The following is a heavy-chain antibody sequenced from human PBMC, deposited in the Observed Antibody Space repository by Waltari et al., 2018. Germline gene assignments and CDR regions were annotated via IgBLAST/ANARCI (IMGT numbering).Heavy chain of an antibody. J-gene: IGHJ4*02. CDR2: IKEDGSAQ. CDR3: ARDGGASGSYDY. D-gene: IGHD3-10*01. CDR1: GFMFRRYW. Sequence: EVQLVESGGVLVQPGGSLRLACEASGFMFRRYWMTWVRQDPGKGLEWVANIKEDGSAQTYGDSVRGRFIISRDNAQNSLYLQMNYLRAEDTAVYYCARDGGASGSYDYWGQGTLVTVSS. V-gene: IGHV3-7*01.